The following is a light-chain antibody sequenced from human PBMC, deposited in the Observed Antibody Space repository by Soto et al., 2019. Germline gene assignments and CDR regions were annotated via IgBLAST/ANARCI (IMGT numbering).Light chain of an antibody. CDR1: QGISSF. CDR2: TAS. Sequence: DIQLTHSPSFLSASVGDRVTITCRASQGISSFLAWYQQKPGKAPKLLIYTASTLQSGVPSRFSGSGSGTEFTLTINSLQPEDFATYYCQQLKSYPITFGQGTRLEIK. CDR3: QQLKSYPIT. V-gene: IGKV1-9*01. J-gene: IGKJ5*01.